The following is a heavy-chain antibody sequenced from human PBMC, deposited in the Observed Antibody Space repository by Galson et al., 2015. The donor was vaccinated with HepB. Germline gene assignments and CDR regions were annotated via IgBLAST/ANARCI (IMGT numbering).Heavy chain of an antibody. Sequence: SCAASGYTFTSYYMHWVRQAPGQGLEWMGIINPSGGSTSYAQKFKGRVTMTRDTSTSTVYMELNSLRSEDTAVYYCARDTAIRGLAAAGAFGYWGQGTLVTVSS. CDR1: GYTFTSYY. CDR2: INPSGGST. J-gene: IGHJ4*02. V-gene: IGHV1-46*01. CDR3: ARDTAIRGLAAAGAFGY. D-gene: IGHD6-13*01.